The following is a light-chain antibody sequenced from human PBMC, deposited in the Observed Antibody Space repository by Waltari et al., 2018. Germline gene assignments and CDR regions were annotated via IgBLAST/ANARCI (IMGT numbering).Light chain of an antibody. Sequence: QSVLTPPPSLPGAPGPRVTIPCPGGNSNFNPSLLNSYQQLPGMAPKLLIYDNNERPSGVSDRFSGSKSGTSAPLTITGLQTEDEADYYCQSDDSSLRAPVFGGGTRLTVL. CDR3: QSDDSSLRAPV. V-gene: IGLV1-40*01. J-gene: IGLJ7*01. CDR2: DNN. CDR1: NSNFNPSL.